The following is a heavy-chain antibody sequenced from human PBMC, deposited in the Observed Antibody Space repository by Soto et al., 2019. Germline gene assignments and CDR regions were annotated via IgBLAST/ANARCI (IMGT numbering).Heavy chain of an antibody. Sequence: GASVKVSCKASGGTFSSYAISWVRQAPGQGLEWMGGIIPIFGTANYAQKFQGRVTITADESTSTAYMELSSLRSEDTAVYYCARAPILRGYSYYGMDVWGQGTTVTVSS. CDR2: IIPIFGTA. J-gene: IGHJ6*02. CDR1: GGTFSSYA. CDR3: ARAPILRGYSYYGMDV. D-gene: IGHD5-18*01. V-gene: IGHV1-69*13.